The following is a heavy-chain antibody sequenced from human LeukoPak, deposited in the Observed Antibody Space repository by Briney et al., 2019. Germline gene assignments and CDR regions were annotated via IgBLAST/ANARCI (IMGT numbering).Heavy chain of an antibody. Sequence: GGSLRLSCAASGFTYSSYWMSWVRQAPGKGLAWVANIKQDGSEKYYVGSVKGRFTISRDNAKNSLYLQMNSLRAEDTAVYYCARDGYTAMGNYFDYWGQGTLVTVSS. J-gene: IGHJ4*02. CDR2: IKQDGSEK. D-gene: IGHD5-18*01. CDR1: GFTYSSYW. V-gene: IGHV3-7*03. CDR3: ARDGYTAMGNYFDY.